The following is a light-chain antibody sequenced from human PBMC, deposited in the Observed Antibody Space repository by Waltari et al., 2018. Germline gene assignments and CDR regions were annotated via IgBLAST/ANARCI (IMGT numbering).Light chain of an antibody. CDR3: CSYAGSSVWI. J-gene: IGLJ2*01. CDR2: EAT. Sequence: QSALTQPASVSGSPGQSITISCTATASDVGVSNLVSWYQQNTGKAPKLGIYEATKRPSGISNRFSGSKSGNTASLTISGLQDEDEATYHCCSYAGSSVWIFGGGTKLTVL. V-gene: IGLV2-23*01. CDR1: ASDVGVSNL.